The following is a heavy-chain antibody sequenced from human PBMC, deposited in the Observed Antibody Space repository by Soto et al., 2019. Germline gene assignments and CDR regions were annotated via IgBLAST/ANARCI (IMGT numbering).Heavy chain of an antibody. CDR1: GGSISSGGYS. J-gene: IGHJ4*01. V-gene: IGHV4-30-2*01. Sequence: SETLSLTCAVSGGSISSGGYSWSWIRQPPGKGLEWIGYIYHSGSTYYNPSLKSRVTISVDTSKNQFSLKLSSVTAADTAVYYCSRGGKIELSLPYYFDYSGHGTLVTVSS. D-gene: IGHD5-18*01. CDR3: SRGGKIELSLPYYFDY. CDR2: IYHSGST.